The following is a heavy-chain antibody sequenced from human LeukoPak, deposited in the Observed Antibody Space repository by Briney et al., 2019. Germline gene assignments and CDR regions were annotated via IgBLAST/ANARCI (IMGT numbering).Heavy chain of an antibody. D-gene: IGHD6-19*01. CDR2: IDGPTFRT. J-gene: IGHJ4*02. CDR1: GFTFSNYA. V-gene: IGHV3-23*01. Sequence: GESLRLSCAASGFTFSNYAMHWVRQAPGKGLEWVSTIDGPTFRTHYADSVMGRFTISRDNSKNTLFLQVNSLRAEDTAVYFCTTWLGAHFDFWGQGTLVTVSS. CDR3: TTWLGAHFDF.